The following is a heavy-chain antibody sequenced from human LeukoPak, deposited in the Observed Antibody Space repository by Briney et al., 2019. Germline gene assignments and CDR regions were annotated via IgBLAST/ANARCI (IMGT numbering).Heavy chain of an antibody. CDR1: GFTFGDFH. CDR3: ARNPHGGIFDS. J-gene: IGHJ4*02. CDR2: ISSGGSTT. Sequence: GGSLRLSCVTSGFTFGDFHMNWLRQAPGKGLEHVSYISSGGSTTYYAASVVGRFTISRDDAKNLLYLQMDSLRDGDTAVYYCARNPHGGIFDSWGQGTLVTVSS. V-gene: IGHV3-48*02.